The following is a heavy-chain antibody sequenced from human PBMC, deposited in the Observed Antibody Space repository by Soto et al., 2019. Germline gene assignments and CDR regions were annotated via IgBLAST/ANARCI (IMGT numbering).Heavy chain of an antibody. CDR3: ARWVGASNWFDP. Sequence: QVQLVQSGAEVKEPGASVKVSCKASGYTFTGYHMHWVRQAPGQGLEWMGWINTNSGGTNYAQKFRGWVTMPRDTAINTAYMELNRLRPADTAVYYCARWVGASNWFDPWGQGTLVTVSS. V-gene: IGHV1-2*04. CDR2: INTNSGGT. D-gene: IGHD1-26*01. CDR1: GYTFTGYH. J-gene: IGHJ5*02.